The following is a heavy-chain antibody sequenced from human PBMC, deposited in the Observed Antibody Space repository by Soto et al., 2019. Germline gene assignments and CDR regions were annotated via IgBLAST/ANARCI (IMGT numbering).Heavy chain of an antibody. CDR2: ISSDGSST. D-gene: IGHD3-22*01. V-gene: IGHV3-74*01. CDR3: VREDYYDTSGIWSYRGYYFDY. J-gene: IGHJ4*02. CDR1: GFTFSSYW. Sequence: GGSLRLYCAASGFTFSSYWMHWVRQAPGKGLLWVTRISSDGSSTTYADSVRGRFTISRDNAKNTLYLQMNSLRAEDTAVYYCVREDYYDTSGIWSYRGYYFDYWGQGTLVTVSS.